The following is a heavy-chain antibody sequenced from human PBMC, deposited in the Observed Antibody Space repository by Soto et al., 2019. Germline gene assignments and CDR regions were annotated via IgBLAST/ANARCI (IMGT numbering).Heavy chain of an antibody. Sequence: PSETLSLTCAVYGGSSSGYYWSWIRQPPGKGLEWIGEINHSGSTNYNPSLKSRVTISVDTSKNQFSLKLSSVTAADTAVYYCARRLRLYYDFWSGQTPPYYGMDVWGQGTTVTVSS. V-gene: IGHV4-34*01. CDR1: GGSSSGYY. J-gene: IGHJ6*02. CDR2: INHSGST. D-gene: IGHD3-3*01. CDR3: ARRLRLYYDFWSGQTPPYYGMDV.